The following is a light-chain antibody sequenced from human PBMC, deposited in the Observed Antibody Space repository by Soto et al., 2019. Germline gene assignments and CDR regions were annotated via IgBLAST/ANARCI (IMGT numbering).Light chain of an antibody. J-gene: IGKJ2*01. CDR2: SAY. CDR1: RTVSGY. V-gene: IGKV1-39*01. CDR3: QQSYDTPYT. Sequence: DIQMTQSPSSLSASVGDRVTITCRASRTVSGYLNWYQQKPGKAPKLLIYSAYTLQNGVPSRFSGSGSGTDFTLTISSLQPEDFATYYCQQSYDTPYTFGQGSKLEIK.